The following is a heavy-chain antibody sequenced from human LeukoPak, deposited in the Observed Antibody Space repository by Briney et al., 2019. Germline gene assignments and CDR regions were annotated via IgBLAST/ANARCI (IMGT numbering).Heavy chain of an antibody. V-gene: IGHV3-33*01. D-gene: IGHD2-2*01. CDR3: ARVHCSSTSCPYPYPYYGMDV. J-gene: IGHJ6*04. Sequence: GGSLRLSCAASAFTFSSYGVHWVRHAPGKGLEWVAVIFYDVSNKYYADSVKGRFTISRDNSKTTLYLQMNSLRAEDTAVYYCARVHCSSTSCPYPYPYYGMDVWGKGTTVTVSS. CDR1: AFTFSSYG. CDR2: IFYDVSNK.